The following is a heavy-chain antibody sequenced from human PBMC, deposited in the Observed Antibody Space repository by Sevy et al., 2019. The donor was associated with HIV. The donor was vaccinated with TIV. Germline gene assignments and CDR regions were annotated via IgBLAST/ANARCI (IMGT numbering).Heavy chain of an antibody. Sequence: SETLSLTCTVSGGSISSYYWSWIRQPPGKGLEWIGHIYYSGSTNYNPSLKSRVTISVDTSKNQFSLKLSSVTAADTAVYYCARDLAVAGNWFDPWDQGTLVTVSS. D-gene: IGHD6-19*01. V-gene: IGHV4-59*13. CDR1: GGSISSYY. CDR2: IYYSGST. J-gene: IGHJ5*02. CDR3: ARDLAVAGNWFDP.